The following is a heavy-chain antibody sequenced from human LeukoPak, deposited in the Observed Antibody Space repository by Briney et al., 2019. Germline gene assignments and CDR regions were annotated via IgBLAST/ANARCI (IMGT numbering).Heavy chain of an antibody. D-gene: IGHD3-10*01. CDR1: GGSFSGYY. CDR3: ARGLWFGDLNGAFDI. J-gene: IGHJ3*02. CDR2: INHSGST. V-gene: IGHV4-34*01. Sequence: SETLSLTCAVYGGSFSGYYWSWIRQPPGKGLEWIGEINHSGSTNYNPSLKSRVTISVDTSKNQFSLKLSSVTAADTAVYYCARGLWFGDLNGAFDIWGQGTMVTVSS.